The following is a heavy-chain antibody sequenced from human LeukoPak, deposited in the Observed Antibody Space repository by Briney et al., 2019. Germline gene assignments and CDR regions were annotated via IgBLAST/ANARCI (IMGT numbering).Heavy chain of an antibody. CDR2: ISSSGSAI. Sequence: GGSLRLSCAASGFTFSSYSMNWVRQAPGKGLEWLSYISSSGSAIYYADSVRGRFTISRDNAKNSLYLQMNSLRAEDTAVYYCAKVYGGAFDYWGQGTLVTVSS. J-gene: IGHJ4*02. D-gene: IGHD4-23*01. CDR1: GFTFSSYS. V-gene: IGHV3-48*01. CDR3: AKVYGGAFDY.